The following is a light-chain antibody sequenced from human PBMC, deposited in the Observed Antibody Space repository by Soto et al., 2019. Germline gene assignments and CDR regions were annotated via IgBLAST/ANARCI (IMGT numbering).Light chain of an antibody. Sequence: EVVLTQSPGTLSLSPGERVTLSCRASQSVASSYLAWYQQKPGRAPRLLFYGASSRATGVPDRVSGSGSGTDFTLTINRLEPEDFAVYYCQQYGNFPYTFGQGTKLEIK. CDR3: QQYGNFPYT. CDR2: GAS. V-gene: IGKV3-20*01. CDR1: QSVASSY. J-gene: IGKJ2*01.